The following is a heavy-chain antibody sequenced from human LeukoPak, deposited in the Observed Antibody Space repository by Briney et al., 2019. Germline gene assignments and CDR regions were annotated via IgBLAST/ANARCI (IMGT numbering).Heavy chain of an antibody. D-gene: IGHD2-15*01. CDR1: GFTFRSYG. J-gene: IGHJ4*02. CDR2: IRYDGSNK. Sequence: WGSLRLSCAASGFTFRSYGMHWVRQAPGKGLEWVSFIRYDGSNKYYADSVKGRFTISRDNSKNTLYLEMNSLRAEDTAVYYCARDMAPYCSGGSCSLFDYWGQGTLVTVSS. V-gene: IGHV3-30*02. CDR3: ARDMAPYCSGGSCSLFDY.